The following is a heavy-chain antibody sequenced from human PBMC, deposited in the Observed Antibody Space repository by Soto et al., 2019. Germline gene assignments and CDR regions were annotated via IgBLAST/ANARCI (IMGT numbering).Heavy chain of an antibody. J-gene: IGHJ6*03. CDR3: ASFDYYYYYMDV. CDR2: IYYSGST. V-gene: IGHV4-59*08. Sequence: SETLSLTCTVSGGSISSYYWSWIRQPPGKGLEWIGYIYYSGSTNYNPSLKSRVTISVDTSKNQFSLKLSSVTAADTAVYYCASFDYYYYYMDVWGKGTTVTVSS. CDR1: GGSISSYY.